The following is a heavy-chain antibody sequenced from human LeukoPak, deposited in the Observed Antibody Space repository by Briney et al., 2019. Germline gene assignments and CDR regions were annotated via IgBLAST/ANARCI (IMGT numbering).Heavy chain of an antibody. CDR3: AREVGDSGYSDY. CDR1: GDSLRSFN. V-gene: IGHV4-59*01. Sequence: SETLSLTCTVSGDSLRSFNWNWIRQPPGKGLEWIGYIYYSGSTNYNPSLKSRAIISVDTSKNQISLKLRSVTAADTAVYFCAREVGDSGYSDYWGQGTLVTVSS. CDR2: IYYSGST. J-gene: IGHJ4*02. D-gene: IGHD5-12*01.